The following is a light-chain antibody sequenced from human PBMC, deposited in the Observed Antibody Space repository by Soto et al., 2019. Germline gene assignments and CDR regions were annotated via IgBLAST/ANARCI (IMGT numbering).Light chain of an antibody. J-gene: IGLJ2*01. V-gene: IGLV1-44*01. Sequence: QSVLTQPPSASGTPGQRVTISCSGSSSNIGSNTVNWYQQLPGTAHKLLIYSNNQRPSGVPDRFAGSKSGTSASLAISGLQSEDEADYDCAAWDDSLNGPVFGGGTKFTVL. CDR3: AAWDDSLNGPV. CDR2: SNN. CDR1: SSNIGSNT.